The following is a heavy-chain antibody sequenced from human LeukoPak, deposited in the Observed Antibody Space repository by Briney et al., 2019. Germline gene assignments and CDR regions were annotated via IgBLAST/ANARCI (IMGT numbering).Heavy chain of an antibody. V-gene: IGHV4-59*01. J-gene: IGHJ5*02. D-gene: IGHD3-10*01. Sequence: SETLSLTCTVSGGSISSYYWSWIRQPPGKGLEWIGYIYYSGSTNYNPSLKSRVTISVDTSKNQFSLKLSSVTAADTAAYYCARVIITMVRGVVERWFDPWGQGTLVTVSS. CDR1: GGSISSYY. CDR3: ARVIITMVRGVVERWFDP. CDR2: IYYSGST.